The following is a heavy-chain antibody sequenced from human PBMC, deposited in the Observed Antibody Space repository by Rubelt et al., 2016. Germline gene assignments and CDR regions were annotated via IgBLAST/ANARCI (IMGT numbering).Heavy chain of an antibody. CDR3: ATRSLWFGERDRYFDY. CDR2: FDPEDGET. J-gene: IGHJ4*02. V-gene: IGHV1-24*01. CDR1: GYTLTELS. D-gene: IGHD3-10*01. Sequence: QVQLVQSGAEAKKPESSVKVSCKVSGYTLTELSMHWVRQAPGKGLEWMGGFDPEDGETIYAQRFQGRVTMTEDTSTDTAYMELSSLRSEDTAVYYCATRSLWFGERDRYFDYWGQGTLVTVSS.